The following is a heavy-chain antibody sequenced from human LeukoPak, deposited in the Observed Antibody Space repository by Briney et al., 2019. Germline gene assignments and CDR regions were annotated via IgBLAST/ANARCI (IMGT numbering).Heavy chain of an antibody. D-gene: IGHD6-19*01. Sequence: GRSLGLSCAASGFTFSSYAIHWVRQAPGKGLDWVAVISYDGSNKNYADSVKGRFTISRDNSKNTLYLQMNSLRAEDTAVYYCARGVRIAVAGNIDYWGQGTLVTVSS. J-gene: IGHJ4*02. CDR3: ARGVRIAVAGNIDY. CDR1: GFTFSSYA. V-gene: IGHV3-30*04. CDR2: ISYDGSNK.